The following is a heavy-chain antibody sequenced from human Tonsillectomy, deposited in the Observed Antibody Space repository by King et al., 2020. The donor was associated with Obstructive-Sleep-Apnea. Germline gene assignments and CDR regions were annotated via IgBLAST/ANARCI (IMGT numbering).Heavy chain of an antibody. V-gene: IGHV3-23*04. CDR1: GFTFSSYA. D-gene: IGHD2-2*01. CDR3: AKTTTGVVVPATMGYFYGMDV. Sequence: DVQLVESGGGLVQPGGSLRLSCAASGFTFSSYAMNWVRQAPGKGLEWVSGISGSGGSTYYADSVKGRFTISRDHSKNTLYLQMHSLRAEDTALYSCAKTTTGVVVPATMGYFYGMDVWGQGTTVTVSS. CDR2: ISGSGGST. J-gene: IGHJ6*02.